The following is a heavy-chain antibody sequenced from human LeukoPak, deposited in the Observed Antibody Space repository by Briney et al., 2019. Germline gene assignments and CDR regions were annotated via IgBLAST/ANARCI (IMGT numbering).Heavy chain of an antibody. V-gene: IGHV3-20*04. D-gene: IGHD6-19*01. CDR3: ARDHDIAVAGLFDY. Sequence: LGGSLRLSCAASGFTFDDYGMSWVPQAPGKGREWVPGIKWNGGSTGHADPVKGRFTISRDNAKNSRYLKMNSLRAEDTALYYCARDHDIAVAGLFDYWGQGTLVTVSS. CDR1: GFTFDDYG. J-gene: IGHJ4*02. CDR2: IKWNGGST.